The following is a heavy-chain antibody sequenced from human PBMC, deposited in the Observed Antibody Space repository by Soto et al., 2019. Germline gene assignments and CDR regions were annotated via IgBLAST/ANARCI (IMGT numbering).Heavy chain of an antibody. Sequence: EVQLVESGGGLVKPGGSLRLSCAASGFTFSSYSMNWVRQAPGKGLEWVSSISSSSSYIYYADSVKGRFTISRDNAKNSLYLKMNSLRAEDTAVYYCARDQRYSYGPSDYWGQGTLVTVSS. CDR1: GFTFSSYS. D-gene: IGHD5-18*01. V-gene: IGHV3-21*01. CDR3: ARDQRYSYGPSDY. CDR2: ISSSSSYI. J-gene: IGHJ4*02.